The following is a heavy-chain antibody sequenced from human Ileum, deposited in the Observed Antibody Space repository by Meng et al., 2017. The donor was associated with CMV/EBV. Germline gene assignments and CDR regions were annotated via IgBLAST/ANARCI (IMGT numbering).Heavy chain of an antibody. CDR3: AREGVGATGDY. J-gene: IGHJ4*02. Sequence: LPCAVSGGSISSNNWWSWVRQPPGKGPEWIGEIRHSGSSNYNPSLKSRVTISIDKSKNQFSLKLSSVTAADTAIYYCAREGVGATGDYWGQGTLVTVSS. D-gene: IGHD1-26*01. V-gene: IGHV4-4*02. CDR2: IRHSGSS. CDR1: GGSISSNNW.